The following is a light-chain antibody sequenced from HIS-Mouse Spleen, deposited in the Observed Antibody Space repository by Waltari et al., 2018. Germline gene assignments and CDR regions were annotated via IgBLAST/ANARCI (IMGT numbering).Light chain of an antibody. J-gene: IGLJ2*01. CDR3: CSYAGSRV. CDR2: EGS. V-gene: IGLV2-23*01. CDR1: SSDGGSFNL. Sequence: QSALTQPASVSGSPGQSITIPCTGTSSDGGSFNLVSWYQQHPGKAPKLMIYEGSKRPSGVSNRFSGSKSGNTASLTISGLQAEDEADYYCCSYAGSRVFGGGTKLTVL.